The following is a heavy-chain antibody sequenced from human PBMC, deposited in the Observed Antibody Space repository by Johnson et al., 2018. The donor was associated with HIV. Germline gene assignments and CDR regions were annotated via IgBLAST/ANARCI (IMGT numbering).Heavy chain of an antibody. Sequence: QVQLVESGGGVVQPGRSLRLSCAASGFTFSSSGMNWVRQAPGKGLEWVSFIRYDGNNKYYTDSVKGRFTISRDNAKNSLYLQMNSLRAEDTAVYYCARDRIPYNWNYEGDAFDIWGQGTMVTVSS. D-gene: IGHD1-7*01. V-gene: IGHV3-33*08. CDR2: IRYDGNNK. CDR1: GFTFSSSG. CDR3: ARDRIPYNWNYEGDAFDI. J-gene: IGHJ3*02.